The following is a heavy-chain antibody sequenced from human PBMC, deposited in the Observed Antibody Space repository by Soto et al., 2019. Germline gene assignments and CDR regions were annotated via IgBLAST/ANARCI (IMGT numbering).Heavy chain of an antibody. CDR3: ARSQGSSTSLEIYYYYYYGMDV. J-gene: IGHJ6*02. D-gene: IGHD2-2*01. V-gene: IGHV1-69*01. CDR2: IIPISETT. Sequence: QVQLVQSGAEVKKPGSSVKVSCKASGGTFSSYAISWVRQAPGQGLEWMGGIIPISETTNYAQKFQGRGTITADESKSTAYMELSSLRSEDTAVYSCARSQGSSTSLEIYYYYYYGMDVWGQGTTVTVSS. CDR1: GGTFSSYA.